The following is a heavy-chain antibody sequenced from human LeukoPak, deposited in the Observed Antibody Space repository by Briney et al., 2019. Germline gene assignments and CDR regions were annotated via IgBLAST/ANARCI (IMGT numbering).Heavy chain of an antibody. CDR2: INWNGDTT. Sequence: GGSLRLSCAVSGFTFDDYGMSWVRQAPGKGLEWLSYINWNGDTTTYADSVKGRFTISRDNTKNSLYLQMNSLRAEDTAFYFCARDEQLVFDCWGQGTLVTVSS. V-gene: IGHV3-20*04. J-gene: IGHJ4*02. CDR1: GFTFDDYG. CDR3: ARDEQLVFDC. D-gene: IGHD6-13*01.